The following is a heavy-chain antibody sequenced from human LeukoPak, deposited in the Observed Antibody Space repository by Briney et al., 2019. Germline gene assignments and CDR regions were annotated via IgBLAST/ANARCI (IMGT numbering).Heavy chain of an antibody. CDR2: IYHSGST. V-gene: IGHV4-38-2*02. CDR3: ARGVRKWGGYYVY. J-gene: IGHJ4*02. D-gene: IGHD3-16*01. Sequence: PSETLSLTCTVPGYSISSGYYWGWIRQPPGKGLEWIGSIYHSGSTYYNPSLKSRVTISVDTSKNQFSLKLSSVTAADTAVYYCARGVRKWGGYYVYWGQGTLVTVSS. CDR1: GYSISSGYY.